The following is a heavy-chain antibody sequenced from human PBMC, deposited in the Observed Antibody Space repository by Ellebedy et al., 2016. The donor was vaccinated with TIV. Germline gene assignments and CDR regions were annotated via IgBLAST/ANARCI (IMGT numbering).Heavy chain of an antibody. CDR2: ISWRGHYI. D-gene: IGHD7-27*01. CDR1: GFTFDDYA. J-gene: IGHJ4*02. V-gene: IGHV3-9*01. Sequence: GGSLRLXXAASGFTFDDYAMHWVRQAPGKGLEWVSGISWRGHYIGYADSVRGRFTISRGNAKSSLYLQMNSLRIEDTAVYYCTKDLLRGIWGGSGRDYWGQGTLVTVSS. CDR3: TKDLLRGIWGGSGRDY.